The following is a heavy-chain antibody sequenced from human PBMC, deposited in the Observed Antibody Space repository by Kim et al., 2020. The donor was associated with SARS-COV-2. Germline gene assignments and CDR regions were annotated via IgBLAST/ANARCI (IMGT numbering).Heavy chain of an antibody. D-gene: IGHD3-3*01. J-gene: IGHJ4*02. CDR2: ISSSSSYI. V-gene: IGHV3-21*01. CDR1: GFTFSSYS. Sequence: GGSLRLSCAASGFTFSSYSMNWVRQAPGKGLEWVSSISSSSSYIYYADSVKGRFTISRDNAKNSLYLQMNSLRAEDTAVYYCARCVKITIFGVGYWGQGTLVTVSS. CDR3: ARCVKITIFGVGY.